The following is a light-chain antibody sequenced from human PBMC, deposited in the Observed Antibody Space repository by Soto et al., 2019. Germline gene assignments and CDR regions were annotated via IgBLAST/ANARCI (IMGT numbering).Light chain of an antibody. CDR3: QHYGNSPYT. V-gene: IGKV3-20*01. J-gene: IGKJ2*01. CDR1: QSLSRTY. Sequence: EIVLTQSPGTLSLSPGERVILSCRASQSLSRTYLAWYQQKPGQAPRLLTYGVSSRATGIPDRFSGSGSGTDFTLTISRLEPEDFAVYYCQHYGNSPYTFGQGTKLEI. CDR2: GVS.